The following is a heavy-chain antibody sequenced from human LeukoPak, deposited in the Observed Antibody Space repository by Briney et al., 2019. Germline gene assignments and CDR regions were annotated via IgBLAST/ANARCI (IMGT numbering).Heavy chain of an antibody. CDR1: GFTVSSNY. Sequence: PGGSLRLSCAASGFTVSSNYMSWVRQAPGKGLEWVSVIYSGDSTYYADSVKGRCIISRDNSKNTVYLQMNSLRAEDTAVYYCARDRAVADGRLYYWGQGTLVTVSS. CDR3: ARDRAVADGRLYY. CDR2: IYSGDST. J-gene: IGHJ4*02. V-gene: IGHV3-66*01. D-gene: IGHD6-19*01.